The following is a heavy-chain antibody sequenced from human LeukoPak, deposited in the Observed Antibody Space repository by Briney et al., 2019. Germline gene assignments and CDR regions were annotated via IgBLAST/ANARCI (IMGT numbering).Heavy chain of an antibody. CDR1: GGSISGYY. CDR2: IFYSGST. Sequence: KPSETLSLTCTVSGGSISGYYWSWIRQPPGKGLEWIGYIFYSGSTNYNPSLKSRVTISVDTSKNQFSLKLSSVTAAGTAVYYCARGEWDLLFDYWGQGTLVTVSS. CDR3: ARGEWDLLFDY. V-gene: IGHV4-59*01. J-gene: IGHJ4*02. D-gene: IGHD1-26*01.